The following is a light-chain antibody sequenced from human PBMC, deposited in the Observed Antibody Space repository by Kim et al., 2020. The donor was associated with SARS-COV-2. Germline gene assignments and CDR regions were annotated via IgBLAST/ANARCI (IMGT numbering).Light chain of an antibody. CDR1: QSVSSN. CDR2: GAS. V-gene: IGKV3-15*01. Sequence: EIVMTQSPATLSVSPGERATLSCRASQSVSSNLAWYQQKPGQAPRLLIYGASTRATGIPAMFSGSGSGTEFTLTISSLQSEDFAVYYCQQYNNWPPLTFGGGTKVDIK. CDR3: QQYNNWPPLT. J-gene: IGKJ4*01.